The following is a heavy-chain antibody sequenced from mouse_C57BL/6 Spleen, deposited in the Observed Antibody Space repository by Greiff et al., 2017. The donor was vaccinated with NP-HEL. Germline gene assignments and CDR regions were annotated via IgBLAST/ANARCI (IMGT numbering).Heavy chain of an antibody. V-gene: IGHV5-6*01. CDR3: ASNPFAY. J-gene: IGHJ3*01. CDR1: GFTFSSYG. CDR2: ISSGGSYT. Sequence: EVKLVESGGDLVKPGGSLKLSCAASGFTFSSYGMSWVRQTPDKRLEWVATISSGGSYTYYPDSVKGRFTISRDNAKNTLYLQMGSLKSEDTAMYYCASNPFAYWGQGTLVTVSA.